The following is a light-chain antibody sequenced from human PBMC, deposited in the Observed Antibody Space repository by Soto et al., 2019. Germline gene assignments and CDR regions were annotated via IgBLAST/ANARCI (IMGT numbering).Light chain of an antibody. CDR1: QSISDW. V-gene: IGKV1-5*01. J-gene: IGKJ4*01. CDR2: DAS. Sequence: DIQMTQSPSTLSASVGDRVTITCRASQSISDWLAWYQQKPGKAPKLLIYDASGLESGVPSRFSGSGSGTEFTLTISSLQPDDFATSYCQQYNSYSLTFGGGTKVEIK. CDR3: QQYNSYSLT.